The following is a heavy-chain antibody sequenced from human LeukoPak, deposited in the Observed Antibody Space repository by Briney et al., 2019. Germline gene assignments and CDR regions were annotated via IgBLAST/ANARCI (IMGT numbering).Heavy chain of an antibody. CDR3: AKGNVLLWFGDLLGHFDY. Sequence: GGSLRLSCAASGFTFSSYGMSWVRQAPGKGLEWVSAISGSGGSTYYADSVKGRFTISRDNSKNTLYLQMNSLRAEDTAVYYCAKGNVLLWFGDLLGHFDYWGQGTLVTVSS. J-gene: IGHJ4*02. CDR2: ISGSGGST. V-gene: IGHV3-23*01. CDR1: GFTFSSYG. D-gene: IGHD3-10*01.